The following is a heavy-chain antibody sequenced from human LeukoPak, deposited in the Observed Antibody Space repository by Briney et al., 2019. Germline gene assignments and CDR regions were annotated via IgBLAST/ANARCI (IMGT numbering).Heavy chain of an antibody. D-gene: IGHD3-22*01. J-gene: IGHJ4*02. CDR2: ISRSGDAT. CDR1: GSTFSSHA. CDR3: ATRNFYQTKPYYYYYFDF. V-gene: IGHV3-23*01. Sequence: GGSLRLSCAAPGSTFSSHAISWVRQAPGRGLDWVSGISRSGDATYYADSVRGRFTISRDNSRNTLYLQINSLRAEDTAAYYCATRNFYQTKPYYYYYFDFWGQGTLVTVPS.